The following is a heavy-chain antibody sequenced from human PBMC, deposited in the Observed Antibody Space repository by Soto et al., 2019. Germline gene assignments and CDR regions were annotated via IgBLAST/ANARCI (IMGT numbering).Heavy chain of an antibody. Sequence: GGSLRLSCAASGFTFSNVWLSWVRQGPGKRLAWLVRIKSRTENETTDYASPARGRFIISRDESKNMLYLQLNSLKSEDTGVYYCGTGLPYANSWFDYWGQGPPGTVYS. V-gene: IGHV3-15*01. CDR1: GFTFSNVW. CDR2: IKSRTENETT. J-gene: IGHJ4*02. D-gene: IGHD2-2*01. CDR3: GTGLPYANSWFDY.